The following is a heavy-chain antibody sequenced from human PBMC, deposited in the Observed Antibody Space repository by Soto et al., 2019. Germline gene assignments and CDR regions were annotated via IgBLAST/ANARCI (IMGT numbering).Heavy chain of an antibody. CDR3: AHRHFNKVAYFDY. V-gene: IGHV2-5*01. J-gene: IGHJ4*02. CDR1: GFSLSTNGVG. CDR2: VYWNDDK. Sequence: QITLKESGPTLVKPTQTLTLTCTVSGFSLSTNGVGVGWIRQPPGKALEWLAIVYWNDDKRYSPSLESRLTIARDASKHQGVLTMTNMDPVDTATYYCAHRHFNKVAYFDYWGQGTLVTVSS.